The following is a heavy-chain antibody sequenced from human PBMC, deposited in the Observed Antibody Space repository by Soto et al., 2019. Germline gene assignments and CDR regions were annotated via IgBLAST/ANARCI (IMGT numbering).Heavy chain of an antibody. V-gene: IGHV1-3*01. CDR3: PRVLDDYIWGSRYFDY. CDR1: GYTFTSYA. CDR2: INAGNGNT. D-gene: IGHD3-16*01. Sequence: QVQLVQSGAEVKKPGASVKVSCKASGYTFTSYAMHWVRKAPGQRLEWMGWINAGNGNTKYSQKFQGRVTITRDTPASTAYMELSSLRSEDTAVYYCPRVLDDYIWGSRYFDYWGQGTLVTLSS. J-gene: IGHJ4*02.